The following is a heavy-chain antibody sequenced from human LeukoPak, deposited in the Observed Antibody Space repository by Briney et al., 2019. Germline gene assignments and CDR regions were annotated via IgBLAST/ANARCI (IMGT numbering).Heavy chain of an antibody. Sequence: PGGSLRLSCAASGFTFSTFDMSWVRQAPGKGLEWVSAISGSGGSTYYADSVKGRFTISRDNSKNTLYLQMNSLRAEDTAVYYCATGGVLLWFGELAYFDYWGQGTLVTVSS. D-gene: IGHD3-10*01. J-gene: IGHJ4*02. V-gene: IGHV3-23*01. CDR1: GFTFSTFD. CDR2: ISGSGGST. CDR3: ATGGVLLWFGELAYFDY.